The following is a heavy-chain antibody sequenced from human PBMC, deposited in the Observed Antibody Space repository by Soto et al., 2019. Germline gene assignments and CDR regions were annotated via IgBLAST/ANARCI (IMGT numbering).Heavy chain of an antibody. V-gene: IGHV1-2*04. CDR2: INPNSGGT. CDR3: ARGVGATAYYSYYYLDV. Sequence: ASVKVSCKASGYTFTGYYMHWVRQAPGQGLEWMGWINPNSGGTNYAQKFQGWVTMTRDTSISTAFMELSRLRSDDTAVYYCARGVGATAYYSYYYLDVWGKGTTVTVSS. J-gene: IGHJ6*03. CDR1: GYTFTGYY. D-gene: IGHD1-26*01.